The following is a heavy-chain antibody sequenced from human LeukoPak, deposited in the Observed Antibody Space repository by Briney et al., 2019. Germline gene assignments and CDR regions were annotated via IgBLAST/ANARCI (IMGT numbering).Heavy chain of an antibody. J-gene: IGHJ4*02. CDR3: ARRRVVTATLNYFDY. CDR2: IYPGDPDT. D-gene: IGHD2-21*02. Sequence: GESLKISCKGSGYSFTKYWIGWVRQMPGKGLEWMGIIYPGDPDTTYSPSFQGQVTISADKSISTAYLQWSSLRASDTAIYYCARRRVVTATLNYFDYWGQGTLVTVSS. V-gene: IGHV5-51*01. CDR1: GYSFTKYW.